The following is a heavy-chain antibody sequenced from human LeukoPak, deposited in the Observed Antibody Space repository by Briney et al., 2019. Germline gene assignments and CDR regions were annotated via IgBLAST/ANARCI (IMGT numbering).Heavy chain of an antibody. Sequence: SSETLSLTCAVYGGSFSGYYWSWIRQPPGKGLEWIGEINHSGSTNYNPSLKSRVTISVDTSKNQFSLKLSSVTAADTAVYYCARVRYFDWLLEFDPWGQGTLVTVSS. CDR2: INHSGST. CDR1: GGSFSGYY. CDR3: ARVRYFDWLLEFDP. V-gene: IGHV4-34*01. J-gene: IGHJ5*02. D-gene: IGHD3-9*01.